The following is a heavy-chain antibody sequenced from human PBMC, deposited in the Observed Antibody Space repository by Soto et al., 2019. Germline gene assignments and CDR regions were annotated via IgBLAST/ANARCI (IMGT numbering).Heavy chain of an antibody. CDR3: AGDGVAADGMDV. Sequence: QVQLQGSDPRLLKPSETLSLTCTVSGASVTSYYWSWIRQPAGKGLDWIGRIYTSGNTDYNPSLKSRVTLSLETSQNPVSLTLSSVSAADTAIYYCAGDGVAADGMDVWGQGTTVNVSS. V-gene: IGHV4-4*07. J-gene: IGHJ6*01. CDR2: IYTSGNT. CDR1: GASVTSYY. D-gene: IGHD6-13*01.